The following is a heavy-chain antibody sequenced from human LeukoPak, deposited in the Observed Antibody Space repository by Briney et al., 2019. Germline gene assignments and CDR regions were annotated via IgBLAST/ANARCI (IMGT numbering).Heavy chain of an antibody. D-gene: IGHD3-3*01. CDR2: IYPGDSDT. CDR3: ARGGIDFWRGYYAREFDY. J-gene: IGHJ4*02. CDR1: GYSFTSYW. V-gene: IGHV5-51*01. Sequence: GESLKISCKGSGYSFTSYWIGWVRQMPGKGLEWMGIIYPGDSDTRYSPSFQGQVTISADKSISTAYLQWSSLKASDTAMYYCARGGIDFWRGYYAREFDYWGQGTLVTVSS.